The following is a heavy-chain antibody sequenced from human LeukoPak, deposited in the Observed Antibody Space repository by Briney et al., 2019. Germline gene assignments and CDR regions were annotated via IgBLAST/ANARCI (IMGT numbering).Heavy chain of an antibody. J-gene: IGHJ4*02. CDR3: TRGSQVSGY. V-gene: IGHV3-7*04. CDR1: GFTFSSLW. CDR2: IKQDGSEK. Sequence: PGGSLRLSCAASGFTFSSLWMNWARQAPGKGLEWVASIKQDGSEKYYVDSVKGRFTISRDNAKNSLYLQMNSLRAEDTAVYYCTRGSQVSGYWGQGTLVTVSS.